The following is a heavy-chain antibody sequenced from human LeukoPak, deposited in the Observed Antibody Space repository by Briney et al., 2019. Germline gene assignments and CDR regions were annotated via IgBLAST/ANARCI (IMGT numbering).Heavy chain of an antibody. D-gene: IGHD1-14*01. Sequence: GGSLRLSCTASGLTFSTSGFNWVRQAPGKGLEWVASIGPTGSDRYHADSIKGRFTISRDNATNFLYLQMNSLRAEDTAVYYCATETNGRHYDYWGQGTLLTVSS. J-gene: IGHJ4*02. CDR1: GLTFSTSG. CDR2: IGPTGSDR. CDR3: ATETNGRHYDY. V-gene: IGHV3-21*06.